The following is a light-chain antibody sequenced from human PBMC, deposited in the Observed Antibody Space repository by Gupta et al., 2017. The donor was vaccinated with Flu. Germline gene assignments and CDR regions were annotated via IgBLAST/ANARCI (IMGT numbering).Light chain of an antibody. V-gene: IGKV2-30*01. CDR1: KSVESSDGSTI. CDR2: LVS. Sequence: IYCRSSKSVESSDGSTILNWFQQRPGQSPRRLIYLVSHRESGVPDKFSGRGSGTEFTLKLGRVEAEDVGVCFCMQGAHWPWAFGQGTQVEIK. CDR3: MQGAHWPWA. J-gene: IGKJ1*01.